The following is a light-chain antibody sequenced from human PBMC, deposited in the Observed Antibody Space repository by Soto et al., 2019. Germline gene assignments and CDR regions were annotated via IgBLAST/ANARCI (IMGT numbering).Light chain of an antibody. J-gene: IGKJ4*01. Sequence: DIVMTQSPDSLAVSLGERATINCKSSQSVLYNSNNKNYLAWYQQKPGRPPKLLIYWASTGKAGVPERFSGRGSGTVFTLTISSLQAEDVAVYYCQQQFSSPLTFGGGSKVEIK. CDR2: WAS. V-gene: IGKV4-1*01. CDR3: QQQFSSPLT. CDR1: QSVLYNSNNKNY.